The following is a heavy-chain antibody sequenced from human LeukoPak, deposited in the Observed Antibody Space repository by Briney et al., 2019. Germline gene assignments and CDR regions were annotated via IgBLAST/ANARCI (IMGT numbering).Heavy chain of an antibody. V-gene: IGHV1-8*02. CDR3: ARGKDSSWYRGSFGFDY. Sequence: ASVKVSCKASGYTFTSFAMNWVRQATGQGLEWMGWMNPNSGNTGYAQKFQGRVTMTRNTSISSAYMELSSLRSEDTAVYYCARGKDSSWYRGSFGFDYWGQGTLVTVSS. J-gene: IGHJ4*02. D-gene: IGHD6-13*01. CDR1: GYTFTSFA. CDR2: MNPNSGNT.